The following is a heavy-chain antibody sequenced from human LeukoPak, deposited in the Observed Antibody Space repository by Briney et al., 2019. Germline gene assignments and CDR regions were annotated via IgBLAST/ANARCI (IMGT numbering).Heavy chain of an antibody. V-gene: IGHV3-30*01. CDR2: ISYDGSNK. D-gene: IGHD6-6*01. CDR1: GFTFSSYA. J-gene: IGHJ4*02. Sequence: PGRSLRLSCAASGFTFSSYAMHWVRQAPGKELEWVAVISYDGSNKYYADSVKGRFTISRDNSKNTLYLQMNSLRAEDTAVYYCARDPLDEYSSSPGLDYWGQGTLVTVSS. CDR3: ARDPLDEYSSSPGLDY.